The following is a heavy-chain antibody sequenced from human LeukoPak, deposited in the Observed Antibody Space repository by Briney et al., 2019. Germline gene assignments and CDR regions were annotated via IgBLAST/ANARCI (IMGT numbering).Heavy chain of an antibody. CDR2: ISSSGSTI. Sequence: GGSLRLSCAASGFPFSSYGMHWVRQAPGKGLEWVSYISSSGSTIYYADSVKGRFTISRDNAKNSLYLQMNSLRAEDTAVYYCARVDSGYDSGYYYYYMDVWGKGTTVTVSS. J-gene: IGHJ6*03. CDR1: GFPFSSYG. V-gene: IGHV3-48*04. D-gene: IGHD5-12*01. CDR3: ARVDSGYDSGYYYYYMDV.